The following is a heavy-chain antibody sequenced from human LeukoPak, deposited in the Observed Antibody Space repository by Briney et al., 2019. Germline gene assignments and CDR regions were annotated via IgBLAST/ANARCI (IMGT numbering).Heavy chain of an antibody. J-gene: IGHJ4*02. Sequence: SQTLSLTCNVSGVSISSGRYYGSWTRQPAGKGLEWIVRIYISGSPKYNPSLRGRFTMSVNTPKSQFSLKLSSVTAADTPVYYCARERDGYNLDYWGQGTLVTVSS. CDR2: IYISGSP. V-gene: IGHV4-61*02. D-gene: IGHD5-24*01. CDR1: GVSISSGRYY. CDR3: ARERDGYNLDY.